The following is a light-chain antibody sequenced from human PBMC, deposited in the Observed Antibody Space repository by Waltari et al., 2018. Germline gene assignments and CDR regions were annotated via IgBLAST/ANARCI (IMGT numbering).Light chain of an antibody. J-gene: IGKJ1*01. CDR3: QQYYSTPLT. Sequence: DIVMTQSPDSLAVSLGERATINCKSSQTVLYSSNNQNYLAWYEQKPGKPPKLLIYWASTRESGVPDRFSGSGSGTDFTLTIRSLQAEDVAVYSCQQYYSTPLTFGQGTKVEIK. CDR1: QTVLYSSNNQNY. V-gene: IGKV4-1*01. CDR2: WAS.